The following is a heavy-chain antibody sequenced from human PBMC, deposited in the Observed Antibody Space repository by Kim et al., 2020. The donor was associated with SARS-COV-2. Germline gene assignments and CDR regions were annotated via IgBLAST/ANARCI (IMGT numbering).Heavy chain of an antibody. CDR2: INAGNGNT. V-gene: IGHV1-3*01. CDR3: ARGVVRGVMAGFDY. CDR1: GYTFTSYA. D-gene: IGHD3-10*01. Sequence: ASVKVSCKASGYTFTSYAMHWVRQAPGQRLEWMGWINAGNGNTKYSQKFQGRVTITRDTSASTAYMELSSLRSEDTAVYYCARGVVRGVMAGFDYWGQGTLVTVSS. J-gene: IGHJ4*02.